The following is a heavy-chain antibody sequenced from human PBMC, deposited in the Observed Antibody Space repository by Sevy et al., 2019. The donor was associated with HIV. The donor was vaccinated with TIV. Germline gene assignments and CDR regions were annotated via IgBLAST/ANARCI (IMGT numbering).Heavy chain of an antibody. V-gene: IGHV3-53*01. CDR2: IYSGGST. CDR1: GFTVSSNY. D-gene: IGHD3-3*01. CDR3: ARDQILGVDYYYYYGMDV. J-gene: IGHJ6*02. Sequence: GGSLRLSCAASGFTVSSNYMSWVRQAPGKGLEWVSVIYSGGSTYYADSVKGRFTISRDNSKNTLYLQMNSLRAEDTAVYYCARDQILGVDYYYYYGMDVWGQGTTVTVSS.